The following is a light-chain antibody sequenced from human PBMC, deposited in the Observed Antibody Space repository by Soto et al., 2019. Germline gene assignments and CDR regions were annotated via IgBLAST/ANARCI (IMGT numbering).Light chain of an antibody. CDR3: QQRSNWPWT. Sequence: EIVLTQCPATLSLSPGERATLSCRASQSVSSYLAWYQQKPGQAPRLLIYDASNRATGIPARFSGSGSGTDFTLTISSLEPEDFAVYYCQQRSNWPWTFGPGTRWIS. CDR1: QSVSSY. CDR2: DAS. V-gene: IGKV3-11*01. J-gene: IGKJ1*01.